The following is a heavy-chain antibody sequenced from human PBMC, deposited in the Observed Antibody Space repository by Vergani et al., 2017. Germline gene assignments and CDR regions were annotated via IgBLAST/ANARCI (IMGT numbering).Heavy chain of an antibody. J-gene: IGHJ4*02. Sequence: QVQLVQSGAEVKKPGASVKVSCKASGYTFTDYFMHCVRQAPGQGLEWMGWINPNSGGTNYAQKFQGRVTMTRDTSISKAYMELSNLRSDDTAVYYCARVGTSSNRDYFDYGGQGTLVTVSS. V-gene: IGHV1-2*02. CDR3: ARVGTSSNRDYFDY. CDR1: GYTFTDYF. CDR2: INPNSGGT. D-gene: IGHD2-2*01.